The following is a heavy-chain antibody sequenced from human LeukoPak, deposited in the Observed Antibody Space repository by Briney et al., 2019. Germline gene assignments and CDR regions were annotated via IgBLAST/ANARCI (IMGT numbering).Heavy chain of an antibody. D-gene: IGHD3-10*01. CDR2: ISSSSSYI. CDR1: GFTFSSYS. V-gene: IGHV3-21*01. J-gene: IGHJ6*02. Sequence: GGSLRLSCAASGFTFSSYSMNWVRQAPGKGLEWVSSISSSSSYIYYADSVKGRFTISRDNSKNTLYLQMNSLRAEDTAVYYCARGMSSGSGNRYYGMDVWGQGTTVTVSS. CDR3: ARGMSSGSGNRYYGMDV.